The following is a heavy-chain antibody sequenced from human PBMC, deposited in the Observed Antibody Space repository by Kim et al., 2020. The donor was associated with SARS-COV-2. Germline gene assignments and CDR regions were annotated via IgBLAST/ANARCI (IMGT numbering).Heavy chain of an antibody. V-gene: IGHV4-59*01. J-gene: IGHJ4*02. D-gene: IGHD2-15*01. CDR3: AREAVLPYFDY. CDR2: ST. Sequence: STNYNPSLKSRVTISVDTSKNQFSLKLSSVTAADTAVYYCAREAVLPYFDYWGQGTLVTVSS.